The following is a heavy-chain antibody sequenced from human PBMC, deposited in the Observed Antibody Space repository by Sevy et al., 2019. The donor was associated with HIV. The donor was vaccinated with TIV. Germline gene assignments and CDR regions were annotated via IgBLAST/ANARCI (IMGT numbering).Heavy chain of an antibody. J-gene: IGHJ3*02. V-gene: IGHV1-2*02. Sequence: ASVKVSCKASGYTFTGYYMHWVRQAPGQGLEWMGWINPNSGGTNYAQKFQGRVTMTRDTSISTAYMELSRLGSDDTAVYYCARDRLRLGELSLSPSDAFDIWGQGTMVTVSS. CDR2: INPNSGGT. CDR3: ARDRLRLGELSLSPSDAFDI. D-gene: IGHD3-16*02. CDR1: GYTFTGYY.